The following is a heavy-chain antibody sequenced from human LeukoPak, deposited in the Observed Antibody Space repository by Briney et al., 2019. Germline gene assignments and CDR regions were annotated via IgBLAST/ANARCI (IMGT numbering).Heavy chain of an antibody. CDR2: ISSSGSTI. CDR3: ARVQPHYYDSSGYPPDY. CDR1: GFTFSDYY. J-gene: IGHJ4*02. Sequence: GGSLRLSCAPSGFTFSDYYMSWIRQAPGKGLEWVSYISSSGSTIYYADSVKGRFTISRDNAKNSLYLQMNSLRAEDTAVYYCARVQPHYYDSSGYPPDYWGQGTLVTVSS. D-gene: IGHD3-22*01. V-gene: IGHV3-11*01.